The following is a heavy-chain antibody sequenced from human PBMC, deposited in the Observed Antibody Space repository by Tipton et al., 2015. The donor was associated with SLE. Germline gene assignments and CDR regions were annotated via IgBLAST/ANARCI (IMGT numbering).Heavy chain of an antibody. Sequence: QLVQSGAEVKKPGASVRVSCKASGYTFTGYGISWVRQAPGQGLEWMGWISAYNGNTNYAQKFQGRVTITADESTSTAYMELSSLRSEDTAVYYCASSAAARYWFDPWGQGTLVTVSS. CDR3: ASSAAARYWFDP. CDR2: ISAYNGNT. CDR1: GYTFTGYG. D-gene: IGHD6-13*01. V-gene: IGHV1-18*01. J-gene: IGHJ5*02.